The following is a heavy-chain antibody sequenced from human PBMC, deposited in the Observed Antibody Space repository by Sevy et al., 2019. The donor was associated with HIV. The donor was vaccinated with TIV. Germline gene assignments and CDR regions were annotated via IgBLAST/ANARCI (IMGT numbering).Heavy chain of an antibody. D-gene: IGHD3-10*02. CDR1: GGTFTSYG. Sequence: ASVKVSCKASGGTFTSYGISWVRQAPGQGLEWMGWINPHNGNTKYAQKLQDRVTMTTDTSTSTAYMELRSLRSDDTAVYYCAREGTLITMLLWGQGTLVTVSS. V-gene: IGHV1-18*01. CDR2: INPHNGNT. J-gene: IGHJ4*02. CDR3: AREGTLITMLL.